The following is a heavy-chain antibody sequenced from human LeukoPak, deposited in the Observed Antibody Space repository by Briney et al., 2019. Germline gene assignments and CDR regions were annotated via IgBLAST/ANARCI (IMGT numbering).Heavy chain of an antibody. CDR3: ARHLWRQWLLPRTLKPGEYYFDY. CDR1: SGSIFSSNW. CDR2: IFHSGST. J-gene: IGHJ4*02. V-gene: IGHV4-4*02. Sequence: KSSETLSLTCAVSSGSIFSSNWWSWVRQPPGKGLAWIGQIFHSGSTSYSPSLKRRVTISVDTSKNQFSLKLSSVIAADTAVYYCARHLWRQWLLPRTLKPGEYYFDYWGQGTLVTVSS. D-gene: IGHD6-19*01.